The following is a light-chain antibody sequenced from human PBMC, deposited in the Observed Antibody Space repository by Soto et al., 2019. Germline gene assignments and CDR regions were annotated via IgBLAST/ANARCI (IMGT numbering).Light chain of an antibody. CDR1: QSANSR. V-gene: IGKV3D-20*02. CDR2: GAS. CDR3: QQCKNWPRT. J-gene: IGKJ1*01. Sequence: EIVLTQSPGTLSLSPGERATLSCRASQSANSRLAWYQHKPGQAPRLLISGASSRATGIPDRFSGSGSGTDFTRTISRLEPEDFAVYYCQQCKNWPRTVGQGTKGDSK.